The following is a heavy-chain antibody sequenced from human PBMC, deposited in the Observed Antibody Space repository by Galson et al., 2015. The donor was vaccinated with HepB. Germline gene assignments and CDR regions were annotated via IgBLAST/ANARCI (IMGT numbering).Heavy chain of an antibody. CDR1: GFSLSTSGMC. CDR2: IDWDDDK. J-gene: IGHJ2*01. V-gene: IGHV2-70*11. D-gene: IGHD3-22*01. CDR3: ARSYYYDSSGYYYEEYWYFDL. Sequence: PALVKPTQTLTLTCTFSGFSLSTSGMCVSWIRQPPGKALEWLARIDWDDDKYYSTSLKTRLTISKDTSKNQVVLTMTNMDPVDTATYYCARSYYYDSSGYYYEEYWYFDLWGRGTLVTVSS.